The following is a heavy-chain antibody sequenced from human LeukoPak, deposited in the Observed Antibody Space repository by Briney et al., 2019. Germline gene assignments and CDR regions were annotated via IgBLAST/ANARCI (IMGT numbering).Heavy chain of an antibody. D-gene: IGHD3-9*01. Sequence: PGGSLRLSCAASGFTFSSYVMSWVRQAPGEGLEWVSSISGSGGSTYYADSVKGRFTISRDNSKNTLYLQMNSLRAEDTAVYYCAKAVYFDWLLPIFDYWGQGTLVTVSS. J-gene: IGHJ4*02. CDR1: GFTFSSYV. CDR2: ISGSGGST. CDR3: AKAVYFDWLLPIFDY. V-gene: IGHV3-23*01.